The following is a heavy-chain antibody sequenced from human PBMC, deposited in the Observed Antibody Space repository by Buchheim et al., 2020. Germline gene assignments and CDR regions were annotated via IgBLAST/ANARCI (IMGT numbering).Heavy chain of an antibody. CDR2: IIPIFGTA. J-gene: IGHJ6*02. CDR3: ARACSGGSCYLDYYGMDV. Sequence: QVQLVQSGAEVKKPGASVKVSCKASGYTFSSYAISWVRQAPGQGLEWMGGIIPIFGTANYAQKFQGRVTITADKSTSPAYMELSSLRSEDTAVYYCARACSGGSCYLDYYGMDVWGQGTT. V-gene: IGHV1-69*06. D-gene: IGHD2-15*01. CDR1: GYTFSSYA.